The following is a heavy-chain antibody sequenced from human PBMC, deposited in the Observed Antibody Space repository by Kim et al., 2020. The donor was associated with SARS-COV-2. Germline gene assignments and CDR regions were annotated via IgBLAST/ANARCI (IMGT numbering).Heavy chain of an antibody. CDR2: ISWDGDST. CDR3: ARASGANYIDAFDV. Sequence: GGSLRLSCAVSGFTFDDYVMHWVRQSPGKGLEWVGLISWDGDSTYFAESVKGRFTLSRDKSRDSLYLQMSSLRTEDTASYFCARASGANYIDAFDVCGQGTVVTVSS. V-gene: IGHV3-43*01. J-gene: IGHJ3*01. CDR1: GFTFDDYV. D-gene: IGHD3-10*01.